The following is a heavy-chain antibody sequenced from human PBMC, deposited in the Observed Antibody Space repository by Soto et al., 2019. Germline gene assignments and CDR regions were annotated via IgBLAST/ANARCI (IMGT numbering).Heavy chain of an antibody. CDR3: ARARGNDWYSDY. Sequence: GSLRLSCTASGFTFSEYSMSWVRQAPGKGLEWVSSITHSGTYVYYADSVKGRFTISRDSASNSLFLQMTSLRAEDTAVYHCARARGNDWYSDYWGQGTLVTVSS. V-gene: IGHV3-21*01. CDR2: ITHSGTYV. CDR1: GFTFSEYS. J-gene: IGHJ4*02. D-gene: IGHD5-12*01.